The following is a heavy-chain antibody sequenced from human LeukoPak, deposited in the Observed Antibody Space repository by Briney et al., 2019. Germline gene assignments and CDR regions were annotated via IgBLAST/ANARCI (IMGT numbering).Heavy chain of an antibody. V-gene: IGHV3-23*01. D-gene: IGHD5-18*01. J-gene: IGHJ4*02. CDR1: GFTFSSYA. CDR3: AKDGQGYSYSDY. Sequence: AGGSLRLSCAASGFTFSSYAMSWVRQAPGKGLEWVSAISGSAGSTYYADSVKGRFTISRDNSKNTLYLQMNSLRAEDTAVYYCAKDGQGYSYSDYWGQGTLVTVSS. CDR2: ISGSAGST.